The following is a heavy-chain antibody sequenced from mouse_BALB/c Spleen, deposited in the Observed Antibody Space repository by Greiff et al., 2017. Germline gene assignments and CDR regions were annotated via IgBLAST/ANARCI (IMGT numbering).Heavy chain of an antibody. CDR3: ARWGYDDPIHAMDY. Sequence: QVQLQQPGAELVKPGASVKLSCKASGYTFTSYWMHWVKQRPGQGLEWIGEINPSNGRTNYNEKFTSKATLTVDKSSSTAYMQLSSLTSEDSAVDYCARWGYDDPIHAMDYWGQGTSVTVSS. J-gene: IGHJ4*01. D-gene: IGHD2-14*01. V-gene: IGHV1S81*02. CDR2: INPSNGRT. CDR1: GYTFTSYW.